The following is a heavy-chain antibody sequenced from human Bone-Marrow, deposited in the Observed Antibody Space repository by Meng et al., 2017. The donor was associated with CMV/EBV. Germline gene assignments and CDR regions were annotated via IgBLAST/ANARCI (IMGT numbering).Heavy chain of an antibody. CDR3: ARGKRLGRGAIVVVPAALHNWFDP. D-gene: IGHD2-2*01. CDR2: IIPIFGTA. Sequence: SVKVSCKASGGIFSSYAISWVRQAPGQGLEWMGGIIPIFGTANYAQKFQGRVTITTDESTSTAYMELSSLRSEDTAVYYCARGKRLGRGAIVVVPAALHNWFDPWGQGTLVTVSS. CDR1: GGIFSSYA. J-gene: IGHJ5*02. V-gene: IGHV1-69*05.